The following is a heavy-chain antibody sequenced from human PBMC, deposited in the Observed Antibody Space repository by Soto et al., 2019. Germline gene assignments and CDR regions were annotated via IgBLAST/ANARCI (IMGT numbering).Heavy chain of an antibody. CDR1: GGSISSSSYY. CDR2: IYYSGYT. D-gene: IGHD3-16*01. Sequence: QLQLQESGPGLVKPSETLSLTCTASGGSISSSSYYWGWIRQPPGKGLEWIGSIYYSGYTYYNPSLKSRVTIPVDTSKNQFSLKLSSVTAADTAVYYCARHNGPLYVGYYYDMDVWGQGTTVTVSS. V-gene: IGHV4-39*01. CDR3: ARHNGPLYVGYYYDMDV. J-gene: IGHJ6*02.